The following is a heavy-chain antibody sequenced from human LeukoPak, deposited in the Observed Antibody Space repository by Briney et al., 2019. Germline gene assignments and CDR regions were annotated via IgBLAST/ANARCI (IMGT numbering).Heavy chain of an antibody. J-gene: IGHJ4*02. CDR2: MSGSGSTI. CDR1: GFTFSNYG. CDR3: ARDHSDVGRNFFDY. V-gene: IGHV3-48*04. Sequence: GGSLRLSCTASGFTFSNYGMNWVRQAPGKGLEWVSYMSGSGSTIYYADSVKGRFTISRDNAKNSLYLQMNSLRAEDTAVYYCARDHSDVGRNFFDYWGRGTLVTVAS. D-gene: IGHD1-26*01.